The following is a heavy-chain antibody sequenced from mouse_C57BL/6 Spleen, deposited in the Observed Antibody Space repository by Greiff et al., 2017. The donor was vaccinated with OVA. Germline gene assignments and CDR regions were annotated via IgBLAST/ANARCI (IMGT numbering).Heavy chain of an antibody. Sequence: QVQLQQPGAELVKPGASVKLSCKASGYTFTSYWMHWVKQRPGRGLEWIGRIDPNSGGTKYNEKFKSKATLTVDTPSSTAYMQLSSLTSEDSSVYYGARSWVLLRALNAMDYWGQGTSVTVSS. CDR3: ARSWVLLRALNAMDY. J-gene: IGHJ4*01. CDR2: IDPNSGGT. CDR1: GYTFTSYW. D-gene: IGHD1-1*01. V-gene: IGHV1-72*01.